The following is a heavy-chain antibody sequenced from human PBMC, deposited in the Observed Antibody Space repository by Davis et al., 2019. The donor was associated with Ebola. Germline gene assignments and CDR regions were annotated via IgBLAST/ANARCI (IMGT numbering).Heavy chain of an antibody. CDR3: ARGKVTTRHSYYYYYGMDV. J-gene: IGHJ6*02. D-gene: IGHD4-17*01. V-gene: IGHV1-8*02. CDR1: GYTLTDLS. CDR2: ISAYNGNT. Sequence: ASVTVSCKVSGYTLTDLSMHWVRQAPGQELEWMGWISAYNGNTNYAQKFQGRVTMTRNTSISTAYMALSSLRSEDTAVYYCARGKVTTRHSYYYYYGMDVWGQGTTVTVSS.